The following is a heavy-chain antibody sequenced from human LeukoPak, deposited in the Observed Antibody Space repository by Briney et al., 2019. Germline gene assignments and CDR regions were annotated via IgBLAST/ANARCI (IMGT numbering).Heavy chain of an antibody. CDR3: AKPPESSGPTPDAFDI. Sequence: GRSLRLSCAASGFTFSSYGMHWVRQAPGKGLEWVAVISYDGSNKYYADSVKGRFTISRDNSKNTLYLQMNSLRAEDTAVYYCAKPPESSGPTPDAFDIWGQGTMVTVSS. J-gene: IGHJ3*02. CDR1: GFTFSSYG. V-gene: IGHV3-30*18. D-gene: IGHD3-22*01. CDR2: ISYDGSNK.